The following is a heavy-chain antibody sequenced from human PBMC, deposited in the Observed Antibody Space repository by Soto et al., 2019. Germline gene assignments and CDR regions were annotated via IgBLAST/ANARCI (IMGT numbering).Heavy chain of an antibody. D-gene: IGHD7-27*01. Sequence: PGGSLRLSCAASGFTFSTYVMHWVRQAPGKGLEWVAHISSDGNNKYYADSVKGRFTISRDNFKNSLYLQMSSLRADDTAVYYCARALGYAFAIRGQGTMVTVSS. CDR3: ARALGYAFAI. J-gene: IGHJ3*02. CDR2: ISSDGNNK. V-gene: IGHV3-30-3*01. CDR1: GFTFSTYV.